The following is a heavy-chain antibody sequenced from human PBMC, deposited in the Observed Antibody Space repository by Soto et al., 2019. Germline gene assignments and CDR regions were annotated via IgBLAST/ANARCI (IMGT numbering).Heavy chain of an antibody. V-gene: IGHV4-39*01. Sequence: SETLSLTCTVSGGSISSSTYYWGWIRQPPGKGLEWIGSIYYSGSTYYNPSLKTRVTLSVDTSKNQFSPRLSSVTAADTAVYYCAGGSYLVGESYYFFDYWGQGTLVTVSS. J-gene: IGHJ4*02. D-gene: IGHD1-26*01. CDR2: IYYSGST. CDR1: GGSISSSTYY. CDR3: AGGSYLVGESYYFFDY.